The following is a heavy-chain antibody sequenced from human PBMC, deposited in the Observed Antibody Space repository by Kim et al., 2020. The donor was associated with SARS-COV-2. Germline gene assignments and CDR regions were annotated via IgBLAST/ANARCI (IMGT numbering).Heavy chain of an antibody. J-gene: IGHJ4*02. CDR2: IIPIFGTA. Sequence: SVKVSCKASGGTFSSYAISWVRQAPGQGLEWMGGIIPIFGTANYAQKFQGRVTITADESTSTAYMELSSLRSEDTAVYYCARGAIVYYYGSGIKNDPFDYWGQGTLVTVSS. D-gene: IGHD3-10*01. CDR3: ARGAIVYYYGSGIKNDPFDY. CDR1: GGTFSSYA. V-gene: IGHV1-69*13.